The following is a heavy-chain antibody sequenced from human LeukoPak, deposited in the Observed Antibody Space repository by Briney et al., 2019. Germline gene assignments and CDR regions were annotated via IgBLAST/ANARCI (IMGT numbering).Heavy chain of an antibody. J-gene: IGHJ5*02. CDR3: ARDPLRWLRLGGNWFDP. CDR1: GFTFSTYG. D-gene: IGHD5-12*01. Sequence: GGSLRLSCAASGFTFSTYGVHWVRQAPGKGLEWVAFIRYDGSNKYYADSVKGRFTISRDYSYNTLYLQMKSLRTDDTAVYYCARDPLRWLRLGGNWFDPWGQGTLVTVSS. CDR2: IRYDGSNK. V-gene: IGHV3-30*02.